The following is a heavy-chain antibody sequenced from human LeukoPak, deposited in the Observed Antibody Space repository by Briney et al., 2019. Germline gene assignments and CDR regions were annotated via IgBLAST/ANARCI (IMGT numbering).Heavy chain of an antibody. V-gene: IGHV1-2*02. CDR1: GYTFTAYY. CDR2: INPNSGGT. J-gene: IGHJ4*02. CDR3: ARGSAISRDGYNRGPPGY. D-gene: IGHD5-24*01. Sequence: ASVKVSCKASGYTFTAYYMHWVRQAPGQGLEWMGWINPNSGGTNYAQKFQGRVTMTRDTSISTAYMELSRLRSDDTAVYYCARGSAISRDGYNRGPPGYWGQGTLVTVSS.